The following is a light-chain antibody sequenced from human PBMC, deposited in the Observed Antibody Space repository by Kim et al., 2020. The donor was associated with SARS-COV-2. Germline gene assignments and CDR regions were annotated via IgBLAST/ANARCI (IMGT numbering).Light chain of an antibody. CDR1: RSISNY. J-gene: IGKJ4*01. V-gene: IGKV1-39*01. CDR3: QQSYTTPQLT. CDR2: AAS. Sequence: DIQMTQSPSSLSASVGDRVTITCRASRSISNYLNWYQQKPGQAPKLLIYAASSLQSGVPSRFSGSGSGTDFTLTISSLQPEDFATYYCQQSYTTPQLTFGGGTKLEI.